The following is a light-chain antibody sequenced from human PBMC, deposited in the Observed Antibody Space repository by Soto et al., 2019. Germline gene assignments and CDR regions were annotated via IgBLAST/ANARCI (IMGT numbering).Light chain of an antibody. CDR3: TSYTGSNNPVV. J-gene: IGLJ2*01. CDR1: SSDVGGYNY. Sequence: QSALTQPASVSGSPGQWITISCTGTSSDVGGYNYVSWYQQHPGKAPNLIIFDVSNRPSGVSNRFSGSKSGNSASLTICGLQAEDEADYYCTSYTGSNNPVVFGGGTQLTVL. CDR2: DVS. V-gene: IGLV2-14*01.